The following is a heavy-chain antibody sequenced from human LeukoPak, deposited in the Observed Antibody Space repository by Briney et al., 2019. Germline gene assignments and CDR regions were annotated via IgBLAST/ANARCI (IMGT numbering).Heavy chain of an antibody. J-gene: IGHJ6*02. CDR1: GFTFSSYA. CDR3: AKDLSEGVYGSEYYGMDV. Sequence: PGGSLRLSCAASGFTFSSYAMSWVRQVPGKGLEWVSGISGTGASTYYGDSVKGRFTISRDNSKNTLYLQMNSLRAEDTAVYYCAKDLSEGVYGSEYYGMDVWGQGTTVTVSS. D-gene: IGHD5/OR15-5a*01. V-gene: IGHV3-23*01. CDR2: ISGTGAST.